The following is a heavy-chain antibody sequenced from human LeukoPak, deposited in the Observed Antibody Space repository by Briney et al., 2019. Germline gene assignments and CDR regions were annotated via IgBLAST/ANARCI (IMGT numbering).Heavy chain of an antibody. D-gene: IGHD1-26*01. V-gene: IGHV3-33*06. CDR3: AKDQGRFGSYAAILDY. J-gene: IGHJ4*02. CDR2: LWCDGRNK. Sequence: GGSLRLSCEASGFTFSTYGMHWVRQAPGKGLEWVAVLWCDGRNKYYAESVKGRFTISRDNSKNTLYLQMNGLRAEDAAVYYCAKDQGRFGSYAAILDYWGQGTLVTVSS. CDR1: GFTFSTYG.